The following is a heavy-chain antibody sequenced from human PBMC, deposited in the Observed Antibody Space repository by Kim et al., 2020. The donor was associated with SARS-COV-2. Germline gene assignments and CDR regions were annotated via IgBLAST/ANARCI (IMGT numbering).Heavy chain of an antibody. V-gene: IGHV5-10-1*01. CDR1: GYSFTSYW. J-gene: IGHJ4*02. CDR2: IDPSDSYT. Sequence: GESLKISCKGSGYSFTSYWISWVRQMPGKGLEWMGRIDPSDSYTNYSPSFQGHVTISADKSISTAYLQWSSLKASDTAMYYCASLYYDILTGPPFDYWGQGTLVTVSS. CDR3: ASLYYDILTGPPFDY. D-gene: IGHD3-9*01.